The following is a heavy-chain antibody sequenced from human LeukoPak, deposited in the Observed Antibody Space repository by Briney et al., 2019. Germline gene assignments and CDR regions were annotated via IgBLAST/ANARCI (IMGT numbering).Heavy chain of an antibody. CDR1: GDSVSSNSAA. V-gene: IGHV6-1*01. CDR3: ARGVCYSFDY. J-gene: IGHJ4*02. CDR2: TYHRSKWYN. Sequence: SQTLSLTCAISGDSVSSNSAAWHWIRQSPPRGLEWLGSTYHRSKWYNDYALSVIGRISVNPDPPKNQFSLQLNSVTPEDTAVYYCARGVCYSFDYWGQGTLVTVSS. D-gene: IGHD2-8*01.